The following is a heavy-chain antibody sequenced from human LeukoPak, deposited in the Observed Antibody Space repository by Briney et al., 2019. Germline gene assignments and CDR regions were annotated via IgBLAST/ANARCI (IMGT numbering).Heavy chain of an antibody. J-gene: IGHJ4*02. D-gene: IGHD3-10*01. CDR3: AKGITMVRGVFIPFDY. CDR2: ISGSGGST. V-gene: IGHV3-23*01. CDR1: GFTVSSNY. Sequence: GGSLRLSCAASGFTVSSNYMSWVRQAPGKGLEWVSAISGSGGSTYYADSVKGRFTISRDNSKNTLYLQMNSLRAEDTAVYYCAKGITMVRGVFIPFDYWGQGTLVTVSS.